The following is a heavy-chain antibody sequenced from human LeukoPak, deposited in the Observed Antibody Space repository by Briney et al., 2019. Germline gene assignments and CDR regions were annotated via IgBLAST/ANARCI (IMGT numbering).Heavy chain of an antibody. CDR1: GGSISSSSYY. J-gene: IGHJ4*02. V-gene: IGHV4-39*01. D-gene: IGHD3-22*01. CDR2: IYYSGST. Sequence: SETLSLTCTVSGGSISSSSYYWGWIRQPPGKGLEWIGSIYYSGSTYYNPSLKSRVTISVDTSKIQFSLKLSSVTAADTAVYYCARRDSSGYYYGLADYWGQGTLVTVSS. CDR3: ARRDSSGYYYGLADY.